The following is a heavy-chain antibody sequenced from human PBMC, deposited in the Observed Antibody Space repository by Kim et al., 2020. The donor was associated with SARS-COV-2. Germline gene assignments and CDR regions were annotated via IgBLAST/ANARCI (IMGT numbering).Heavy chain of an antibody. V-gene: IGHV4-39*01. Sequence: SETLSLTCTVSGGSISSSSYYWGWIRQPPGKGLEWIGSIYYSGSTYYNPSLKSRVTISVDTSKNQFSLKLSSVTAADTAVYYCARPFGITIFGVVIGSDAFEIWGQGTMVTVSS. CDR3: ARPFGITIFGVVIGSDAFEI. D-gene: IGHD3-3*01. CDR1: GGSISSSSYY. CDR2: IYYSGST. J-gene: IGHJ3*02.